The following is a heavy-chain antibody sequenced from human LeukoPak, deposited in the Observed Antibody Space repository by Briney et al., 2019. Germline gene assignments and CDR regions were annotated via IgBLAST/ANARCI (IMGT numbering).Heavy chain of an antibody. CDR2: ISAYNGNT. CDR1: GYTFTSYG. V-gene: IGHV1-18*01. D-gene: IGHD3-3*01. Sequence: ASVKVSCKASGYTFTSYGISWVRQAPGQGLEWMGWISAYNGNTNYAQKLQGRVTMTTDTSTSTAYMELRSLRSDDTAVYYCARESLRFLEWFSPAYWGQGTPVTVSS. CDR3: ARESLRFLEWFSPAY. J-gene: IGHJ4*02.